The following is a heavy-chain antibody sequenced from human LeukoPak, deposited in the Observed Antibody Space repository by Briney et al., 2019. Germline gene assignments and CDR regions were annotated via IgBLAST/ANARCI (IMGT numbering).Heavy chain of an antibody. V-gene: IGHV4-34*01. CDR1: GGSFSGYY. CDR2: INHSGST. CDR3: ARVGSRGDIVVVPAAMDFDY. J-gene: IGHJ4*02. Sequence: PSETLSLTCAVYGGSFSGYYWSWIRQPPGKGLEWIGEINHSGSTNYNPSLKSRVTISVDTSKNQFSLKLSSVTAADTAVYYCARVGSRGDIVVVPAAMDFDYWGQGTLVTVSS. D-gene: IGHD2-2*01.